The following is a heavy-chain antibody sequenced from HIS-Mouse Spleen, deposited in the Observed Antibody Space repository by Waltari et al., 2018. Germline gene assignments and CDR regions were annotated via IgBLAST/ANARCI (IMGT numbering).Heavy chain of an antibody. D-gene: IGHD6-13*01. CDR3: AREIPYSSSWYDWYFDL. CDR2: IYYSGRT. J-gene: IGHJ2*01. CDR1: GGSISSSSYY. Sequence: QLQLQESGPGLVKPSETLSLTCTVSGGSISSSSYYWGWSSQPPGKGLEWIGSIYYSGRTYYNPSLKSRVTISVGTSKNQFSLKLSSVTAADTAVYYCAREIPYSSSWYDWYFDLWGRGTLVTVSS. V-gene: IGHV4-39*07.